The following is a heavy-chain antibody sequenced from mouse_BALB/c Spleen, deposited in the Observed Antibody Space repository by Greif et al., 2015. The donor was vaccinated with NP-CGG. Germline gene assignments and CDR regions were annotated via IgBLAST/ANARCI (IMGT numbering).Heavy chain of an antibody. J-gene: IGHJ1*01. CDR3: TYFDV. V-gene: IGHV1S22*01. CDR1: GYTFTSYW. CDR2: IYPGSGST. Sequence: LQQSGSELVRPGASVKLSCKASGYTFTSYWMHWVKQRPGQGLEWIGNIYPGSGSTNYDEKFKSKATLTVDTSSSTAYMQLSSLTSEDSAVYYCTYFDVWGAGTTVTVSS.